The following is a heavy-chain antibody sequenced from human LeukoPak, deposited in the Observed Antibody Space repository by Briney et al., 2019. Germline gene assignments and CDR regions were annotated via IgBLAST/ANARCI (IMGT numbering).Heavy chain of an antibody. CDR2: IDPSDSYT. CDR1: GYSFTSYW. J-gene: IGHJ3*02. Sequence: GESLKISCKGSGYSFTSYWISWVRQMPGKGLEWMGRIDPSDSYTKYSPSFQGHATISADKSISTAYLQWSSLKASDTAIYFCARHYYDTLSAFDIWGQGTMVTVSS. D-gene: IGHD3-22*01. CDR3: ARHYYDTLSAFDI. V-gene: IGHV5-10-1*01.